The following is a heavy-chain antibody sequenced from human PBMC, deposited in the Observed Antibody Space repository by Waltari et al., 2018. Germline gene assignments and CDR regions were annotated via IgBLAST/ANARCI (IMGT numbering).Heavy chain of an antibody. V-gene: IGHV3-48*01. J-gene: IGHJ4*02. Sequence: EVQLVESGGGLVQPGGSLRLSCAASGFTFSSYSMNWVRQAPGKGLEWVSYISSSSSTIYYADSVKGRFTISRDNAKNSLYLQMNSLRAEDTAVDYCARALAVAIDYWGQGTLVTVSS. CDR1: GFTFSSYS. D-gene: IGHD6-19*01. CDR2: ISSSSSTI. CDR3: ARALAVAIDY.